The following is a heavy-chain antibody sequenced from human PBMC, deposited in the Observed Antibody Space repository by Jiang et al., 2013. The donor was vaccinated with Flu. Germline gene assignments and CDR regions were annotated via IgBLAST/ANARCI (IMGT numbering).Heavy chain of an antibody. Sequence: VQLVESGGGLVQPGGSLRLSCAASGFTFSSCAMNWVRQAPETGLEWVSSISGSGDSTYYADSVKGRFTISRDNSKNTLYLQMNSLRVEDTAVYFCANDRYFGSGTYYPKFDHWGQGILVTVSS. CDR1: GFTFSSCA. J-gene: IGHJ4*02. CDR2: ISGSGDST. V-gene: IGHV3-23*04. D-gene: IGHD3-10*01. CDR3: ANDRYFGSGTYYPKFDH.